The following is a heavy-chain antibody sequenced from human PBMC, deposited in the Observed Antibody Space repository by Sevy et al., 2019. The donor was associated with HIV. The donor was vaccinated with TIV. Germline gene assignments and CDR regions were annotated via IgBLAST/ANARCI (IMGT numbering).Heavy chain of an antibody. J-gene: IGHJ6*02. CDR3: AKDITGLAVARTGYYYYGMDV. CDR2: ISWNSGSI. D-gene: IGHD6-19*01. Sequence: GGSLRLSCAASGFTFDDYAMHWVRQAPGKGLEWVSGISWNSGSIGYADSVKGRFTISRDNAKNSLYLQMNSLRAEDTALYYCAKDITGLAVARTGYYYYGMDVWGQGTTVTVSS. CDR1: GFTFDDYA. V-gene: IGHV3-9*01.